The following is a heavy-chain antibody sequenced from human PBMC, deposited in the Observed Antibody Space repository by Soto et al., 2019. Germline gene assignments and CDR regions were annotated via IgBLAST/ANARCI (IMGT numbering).Heavy chain of an antibody. J-gene: IGHJ1*01. D-gene: IGHD4-17*01. Sequence: QVQLVESGGGVVQPGRSLRLSCAASGFTFSGYAMHWVRQAPGKGLEWMAVISYDGSKKNYADSVKGRFTISRDNSKNTLYLQMNSLRAEDTAVYYCARVPYGDYVGYFQHWGQGTLVTVSS. CDR3: ARVPYGDYVGYFQH. V-gene: IGHV3-30-3*01. CDR2: ISYDGSKK. CDR1: GFTFSGYA.